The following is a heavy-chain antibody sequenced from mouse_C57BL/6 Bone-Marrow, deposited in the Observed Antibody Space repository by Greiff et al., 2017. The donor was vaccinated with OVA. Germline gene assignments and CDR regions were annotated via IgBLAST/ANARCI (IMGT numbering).Heavy chain of an antibody. CDR1: GFTFSDFY. D-gene: IGHD2-4*01. CDR3: ARDGDYDLYFDV. CDR2: SRNKANDYTT. Sequence: EVKLVESGGGLVQSGRSLRLSCATSGFTFSDFYMEWVRQAPGKGLEWIAASRNKANDYTTEYSASVKGRFIVSRDTSQSILYLQMNALRAEDTAIYYCARDGDYDLYFDVWGTGTTVTVSS. J-gene: IGHJ1*03. V-gene: IGHV7-1*01.